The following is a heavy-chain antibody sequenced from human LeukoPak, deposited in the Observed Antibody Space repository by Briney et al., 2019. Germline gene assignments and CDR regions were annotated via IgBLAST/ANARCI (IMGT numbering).Heavy chain of an antibody. V-gene: IGHV3-48*04. D-gene: IGHD1-20*01. Sequence: GGSLRLSCAASGFTFSTSWMSWVRQAPGKGLEWISYISVSGTTMYYADSVKGRFTLSRDNAKNSLYLQMNSLRAEDTAVYYCTKDLTRKYDYWGQGTLVTVSS. CDR2: ISVSGTTM. CDR1: GFTFSTSW. CDR3: TKDLTRKYDY. J-gene: IGHJ4*02.